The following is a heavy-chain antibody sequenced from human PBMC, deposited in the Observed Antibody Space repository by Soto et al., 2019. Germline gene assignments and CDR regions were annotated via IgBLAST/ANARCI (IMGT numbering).Heavy chain of an antibody. CDR2: IYYSGST. D-gene: IGHD6-13*01. V-gene: IGHV4-39*02. CDR3: AREGVSSRWYNYYGMDV. J-gene: IGHJ6*02. CDR1: GGAISISSYY. Sequence: SDTLSLTCTVSGGAISISSYYWCWIRHPPGKGLEWIGSIYYSGSTYYNPSLKSRVTISVDTSKNQFSLKLSSVTAADTAVYYCAREGVSSRWYNYYGMDVWGQGTTVT.